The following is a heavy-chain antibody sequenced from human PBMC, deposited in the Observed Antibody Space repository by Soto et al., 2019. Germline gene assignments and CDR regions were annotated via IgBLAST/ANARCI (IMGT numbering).Heavy chain of an antibody. J-gene: IGHJ5*02. CDR3: ARGPAYIFGVVIKKLGFDP. D-gene: IGHD3-3*02. CDR2: IYYSGST. CDR1: VGSISRYY. V-gene: IGHV4-59*01. Sequence: SQTLSLTCTVSVGSISRYYWCWIRAPPQKGQEWIGYIYYSGSTNYSPSLKSRVTISVDTSKNQFSPKLSSVTAADTAVYYCARGPAYIFGVVIKKLGFDPWGQGTLVTVSS.